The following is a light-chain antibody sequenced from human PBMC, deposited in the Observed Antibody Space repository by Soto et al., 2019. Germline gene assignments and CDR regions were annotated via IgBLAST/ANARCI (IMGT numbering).Light chain of an antibody. CDR2: AAS. Sequence: DIQMTQSPSSLSAFVGDRVTITCRASQSISSFLNWYQQKPGKAPKLLIYAASSLQSGVPSRFSGSGSGTDFTLTISSLLPEDVATYYCQQSYNTLRTFGQGTKVEIK. V-gene: IGKV1-39*01. J-gene: IGKJ1*01. CDR1: QSISSF. CDR3: QQSYNTLRT.